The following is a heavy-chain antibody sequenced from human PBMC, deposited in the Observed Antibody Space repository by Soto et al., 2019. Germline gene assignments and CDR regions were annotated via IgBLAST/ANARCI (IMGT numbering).Heavy chain of an antibody. CDR3: ARGVGKWLLLPIEYFQH. CDR2: IWYDGSNK. Sequence: QVQLVESGGGVVQPGRSLRLSCAASGFTFSSYGMHWVRQAPGKGLEWVAVIWYDGSNKYYADSVKGRFTISRDNSKNWLYLHMNSLRAEDKAVYYWARGVGKWLLLPIEYFQHWGQGTLVTVSS. J-gene: IGHJ1*01. V-gene: IGHV3-33*01. CDR1: GFTFSSYG. D-gene: IGHD3-22*01.